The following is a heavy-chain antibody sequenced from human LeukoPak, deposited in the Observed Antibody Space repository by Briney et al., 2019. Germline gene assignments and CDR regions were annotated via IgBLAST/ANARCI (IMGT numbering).Heavy chain of an antibody. CDR2: IYTSGST. D-gene: IGHD3-22*01. CDR3: ARVRARDYYDIDY. J-gene: IGHJ4*02. CDR1: GGSISSGSYY. Sequence: PSETLSLTCTVSGGSISSGSYYWSWIRQPAGKGLEWIGRIYTSGSTNYNPSLKSRVTISVDTSKNQFSLKLSSVTAADTAVYYCARVRARDYYDIDYWGQGTLVTVSS. V-gene: IGHV4-61*02.